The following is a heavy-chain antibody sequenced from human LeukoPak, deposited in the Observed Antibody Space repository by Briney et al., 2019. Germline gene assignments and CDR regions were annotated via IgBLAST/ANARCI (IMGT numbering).Heavy chain of an antibody. CDR3: AKSGLSRFDY. CDR1: GFTFSSYG. Sequence: GGSLRLSCAVSGFTFSSYGMSWVRQAPGKGLEWVSAISGSGGSTYYADSVRGRFTISRDNSKNTLYLQMNSLRAEDTALYYCAKSGLSRFDYWGQGTLVTVSS. D-gene: IGHD4/OR15-4a*01. J-gene: IGHJ4*02. CDR2: ISGSGGST. V-gene: IGHV3-23*01.